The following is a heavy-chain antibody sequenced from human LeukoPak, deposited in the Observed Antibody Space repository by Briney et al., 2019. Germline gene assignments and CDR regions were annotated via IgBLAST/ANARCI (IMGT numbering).Heavy chain of an antibody. CDR2: ISGNGGSI. Sequence: GGSLRLSCAASGFTFTRYALRWVRQAPGKGLEWVSTISGNGGSIYYADSVKGRFTISRDNSKNTVYLQMNSLRGEDTAVYYCARDGYSSGWYDYWGQGTLVTVSS. D-gene: IGHD6-19*01. J-gene: IGHJ4*02. CDR1: GFTFTRYA. CDR3: ARDGYSSGWYDY. V-gene: IGHV3-23*01.